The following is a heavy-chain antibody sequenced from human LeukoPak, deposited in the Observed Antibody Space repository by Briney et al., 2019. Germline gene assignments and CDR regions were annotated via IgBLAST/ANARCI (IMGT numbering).Heavy chain of an antibody. CDR2: ISSSSSYI. J-gene: IGHJ4*02. D-gene: IGHD4-11*01. V-gene: IGHV3-21*01. CDR3: AREFDYSDYATDY. Sequence: GGSLRLSCAASGFTFSSYSMNWVRQAPGKGLEWVSSISSSSSYIYYADSVKGRFTISRDNAKNSLYLQMNSLRAEDTAVYYCAREFDYSDYATDYWGQGTLVTVSS. CDR1: GFTFSSYS.